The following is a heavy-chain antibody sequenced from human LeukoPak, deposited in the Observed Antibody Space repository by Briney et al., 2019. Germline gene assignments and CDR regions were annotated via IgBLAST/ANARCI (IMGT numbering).Heavy chain of an antibody. CDR3: ARDIVVVAATDWFDP. CDR2: INHSGST. J-gene: IGHJ5*02. CDR1: GGSFSSYY. Sequence: KPSETLSLTCAVYGGSFSSYYWSWIRQPPGKGLEWIGEINHSGSTNCNPSLKSRVTISVDTSKNQFSLKLSSVTAADTAVYYCARDIVVVAATDWFDPWGQGTLVTVSS. D-gene: IGHD2-15*01. V-gene: IGHV4-34*01.